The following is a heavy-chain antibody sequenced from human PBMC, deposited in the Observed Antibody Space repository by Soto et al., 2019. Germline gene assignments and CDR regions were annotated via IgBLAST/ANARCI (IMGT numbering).Heavy chain of an antibody. CDR2: IYPGDSDT. J-gene: IGHJ6*02. CDR3: ARSPDLALTHPSTTRRYYYYGMDV. CDR1: GSSFTSYW. V-gene: IGHV5-51*01. Sequence: PGESLKISCKGSGSSFTSYWIGWVRQMPGKGLEWMGIIYPGDSDTRYSPSFQGQVTISADKSISTAYLQWSSLKASDTAMYYCARSPDLALTHPSTTRRYYYYGMDVWGQGTTVTVSS. D-gene: IGHD2-2*01.